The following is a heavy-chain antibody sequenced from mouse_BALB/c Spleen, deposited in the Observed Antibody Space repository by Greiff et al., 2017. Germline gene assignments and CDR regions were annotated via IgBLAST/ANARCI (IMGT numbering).Heavy chain of an antibody. Sequence: EVQLVESGGGLVQPGGSLRLSCATSGFTFSDFYMEWVRQPPGKRLEWIAASRNKANDYTTEYSASVKGRFIVSRDTSQSILYLQMNALRAEDTAIYYCAREIHYYGYWYFDVWGAGTTVTVSS. CDR1: GFTFSDFY. V-gene: IGHV7-1*02. CDR3: AREIHYYGYWYFDV. D-gene: IGHD1-2*01. CDR2: SRNKANDYTT. J-gene: IGHJ1*01.